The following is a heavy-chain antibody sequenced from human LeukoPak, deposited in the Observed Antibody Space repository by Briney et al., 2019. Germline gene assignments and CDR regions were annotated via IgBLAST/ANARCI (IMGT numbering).Heavy chain of an antibody. V-gene: IGHV4-59*01. CDR2: IHHTGIT. Sequence: SETLSLTCTVSGDSISSYFWSWIRQPPGKGLEWIGYIHHTGITNYNPSLKRRVTISVDTAKNQFSLKLSSVTAADTAIYYCARYFCPNGLCSHFDYWGQGTLVTVSS. D-gene: IGHD2-8*01. CDR3: ARYFCPNGLCSHFDY. CDR1: GDSISSYF. J-gene: IGHJ4*02.